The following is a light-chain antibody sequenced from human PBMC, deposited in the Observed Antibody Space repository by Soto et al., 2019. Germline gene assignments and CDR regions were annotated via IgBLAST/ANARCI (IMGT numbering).Light chain of an antibody. Sequence: EIVLTQSPGILSLSPGERATLSCRASQSVSSSFLDWYQQKPGQAPRLLIYGASSRATGIPDRFSGSGSGTDFTLNISRLEPEDFAVYYCQQYGSSPSALTFGGGTKAEIK. V-gene: IGKV3-20*01. CDR2: GAS. CDR1: QSVSSSF. J-gene: IGKJ4*01. CDR3: QQYGSSPSALT.